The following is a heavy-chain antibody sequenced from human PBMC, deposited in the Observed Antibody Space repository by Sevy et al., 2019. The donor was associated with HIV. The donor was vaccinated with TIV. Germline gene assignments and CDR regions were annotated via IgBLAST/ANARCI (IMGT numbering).Heavy chain of an antibody. CDR3: ARGAGIAAAGTGAFDI. D-gene: IGHD6-13*01. CDR1: GFTFSSYA. CDR2: ISYDGSNK. J-gene: IGHJ3*02. V-gene: IGHV3-30-3*01. Sequence: GGSLRLSCAASGFTFSSYAMHWVRQAPGKGLEWVAVISYDGSNKYYADSVKGRFTISRDNSKNTLYLQMNSLRAEDTAVYYCARGAGIAAAGTGAFDIWGQGTMVTVSS.